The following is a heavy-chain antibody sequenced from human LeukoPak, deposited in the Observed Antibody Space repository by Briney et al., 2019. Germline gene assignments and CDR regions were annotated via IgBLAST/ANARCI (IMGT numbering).Heavy chain of an antibody. Sequence: SETLSLTCTVSGGSISSNNYHWGWIRQPPGKGLEWIGSIYYSGSTNYNPSLKSRVTISVDTSKNQFSLKLSSVTAADTAVYYCARGRRLQQQLVARGLNWFDPWGQGTLVTVSS. D-gene: IGHD6-13*01. CDR2: IYYSGST. CDR3: ARGRRLQQQLVARGLNWFDP. J-gene: IGHJ5*02. CDR1: GGSISSNNYH. V-gene: IGHV4-39*07.